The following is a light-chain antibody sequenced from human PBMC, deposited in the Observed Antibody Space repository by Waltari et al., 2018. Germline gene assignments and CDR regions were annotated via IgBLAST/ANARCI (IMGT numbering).Light chain of an antibody. CDR1: SSDIGGYNY. J-gene: IGLJ2*01. CDR2: DVT. CDR3: SSYTSTNTVI. V-gene: IGLV2-14*03. Sequence: QSITISCTGTSSDIGGYNYVSWYPQHPGKAPKLMIFDVTKRPSGVSDRFSGSKSGNTASLTIAGLHTDDESDYYCSSYTSTNTVIFGGGTKVTVL.